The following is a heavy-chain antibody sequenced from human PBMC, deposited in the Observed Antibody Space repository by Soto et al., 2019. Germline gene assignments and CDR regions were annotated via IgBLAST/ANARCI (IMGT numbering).Heavy chain of an antibody. Sequence: GGSLRLSCAASGFTFSSYSMNWVRQAPGKGLEWVSYISSSSSTICYADSVKGRFTISRDNAKNSLYLQMNSLRDEDTAVYYCARERRVRGGWFDPWGQGTLVTVSS. CDR3: ARERRVRGGWFDP. D-gene: IGHD3-10*01. V-gene: IGHV3-48*02. CDR1: GFTFSSYS. J-gene: IGHJ5*02. CDR2: ISSSSSTI.